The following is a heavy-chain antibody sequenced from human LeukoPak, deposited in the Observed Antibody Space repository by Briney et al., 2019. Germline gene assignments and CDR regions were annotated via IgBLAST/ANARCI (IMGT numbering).Heavy chain of an antibody. Sequence: PSGTLSLTCTVSSASISSSNWWTWVRQPPGKGLEWIGEIYHSGNTNYNPSLKSRVTISVDKSKNQFSLNLTSVTAADTAVYFCARVPQFDTYGYHYWGQGTLVTVSS. CDR3: ARVPQFDTYGYHY. CDR1: SASISSSNW. J-gene: IGHJ4*02. V-gene: IGHV4-4*02. CDR2: IYHSGNT. D-gene: IGHD5-18*01.